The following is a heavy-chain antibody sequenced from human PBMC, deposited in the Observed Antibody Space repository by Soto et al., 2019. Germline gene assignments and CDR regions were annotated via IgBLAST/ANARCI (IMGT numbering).Heavy chain of an antibody. V-gene: IGHV1-3*01. D-gene: IGHD1-26*01. CDR1: GYTFTRYT. CDR2: INPDNGNT. Sequence: ASVKVSCKASGYTFTRYTMNWVRQAPGQRLEWMGWINPDNGNTKSSQKFQDRVIITRDTSATTAYMELSSLRSDDTAVYFCARGPAGGLRGGVSYWGQGTLVTVSS. J-gene: IGHJ4*02. CDR3: ARGPAGGLRGGVSY.